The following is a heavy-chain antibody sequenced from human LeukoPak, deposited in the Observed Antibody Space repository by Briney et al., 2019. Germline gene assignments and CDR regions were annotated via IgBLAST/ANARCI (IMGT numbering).Heavy chain of an antibody. CDR2: IWYDGSNK. V-gene: IGHV3-33*06. J-gene: IGHJ4*02. D-gene: IGHD4-17*01. Sequence: GGSLRLSCAASGFTFSSYGMHWVRQAPGKGLEWVAAIWYDGSNKYYADFVKGRFTISRDNSKNTLYLQMNSLRAEDTAVYYCAKDSDKNGDYFDYWGQGTLVTVSS. CDR3: AKDSDKNGDYFDY. CDR1: GFTFSSYG.